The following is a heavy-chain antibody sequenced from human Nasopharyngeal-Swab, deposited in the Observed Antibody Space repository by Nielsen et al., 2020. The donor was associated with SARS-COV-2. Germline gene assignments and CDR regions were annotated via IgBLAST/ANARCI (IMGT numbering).Heavy chain of an antibody. CDR1: GGSISSGGYY. J-gene: IGHJ4*02. D-gene: IGHD3-10*01. CDR3: ARDNRALYYFDY. V-gene: IGHV4-61*02. Sequence: SETLSLTCAVSGGSISSGGYYWSWIRQPAGKGLEWIGRIYTSGSTNYNPSLKSRVTISVDTSKNQFSLKLSSVTAADTAVYYCARDNRALYYFDYWGQGTLVTVSS. CDR2: IYTSGST.